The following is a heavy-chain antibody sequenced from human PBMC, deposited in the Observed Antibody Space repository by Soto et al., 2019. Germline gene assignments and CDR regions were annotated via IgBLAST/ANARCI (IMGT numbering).Heavy chain of an antibody. Sequence: EVQLVESGGGLVQPGGSLRLSCAASGVTVSSNYMSWVRQAPGKGLEWVSIIYSGGRTHYADSVKGRFTLSRDNSRITLYLQMNSLRVEDTAGYYCARDESFGGGWFDPWGQGTLVTVSS. J-gene: IGHJ5*02. D-gene: IGHD3-10*01. CDR2: IYSGGRT. CDR3: ARDESFGGGWFDP. V-gene: IGHV3-66*01. CDR1: GVTVSSNY.